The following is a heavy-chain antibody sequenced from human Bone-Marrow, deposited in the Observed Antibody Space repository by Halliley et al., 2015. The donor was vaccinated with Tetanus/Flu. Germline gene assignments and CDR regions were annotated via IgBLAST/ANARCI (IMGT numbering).Heavy chain of an antibody. V-gene: IGHV3-15*07. CDR2: IKAETDGGAA. J-gene: IGHJ4*02. Sequence: LEWVAHIKAETDGGAADCAASVRGRFTVSRDDSINTIFLQMTDVKHEDAAIYYCTTNPGTWGDFWGQGVLVTVSS. CDR3: TTNPGTWGDF. D-gene: IGHD2-21*01.